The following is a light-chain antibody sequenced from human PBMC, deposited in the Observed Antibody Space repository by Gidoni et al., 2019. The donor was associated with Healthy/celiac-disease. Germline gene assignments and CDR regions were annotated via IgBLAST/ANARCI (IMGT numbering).Light chain of an antibody. J-gene: IGKJ4*01. CDR2: AAA. CDR3: QQLYISPPT. Sequence: DVQLTQSPSFLSASVGARVTITCRASQYIGSSLAWYQRKSGEAPKFLIYAAAILQSGVPSRFSGSGSGTEFTLTISSLQAEDFATYYCQQLYISPPTFGGXTKVEIK. CDR1: QYIGSS. V-gene: IGKV1-9*01.